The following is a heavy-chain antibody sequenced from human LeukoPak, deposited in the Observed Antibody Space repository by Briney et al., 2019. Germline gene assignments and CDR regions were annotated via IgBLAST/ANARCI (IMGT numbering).Heavy chain of an antibody. Sequence: GESLRLSCAASGFTFSSYGMSWVRQAPGKGLEWVSAISGSGGSTYYADSVKGRFTISRDNSKNTLYLQMNSLRAEDTAVYYCARRAGAYSHPYDYWGQGTLVTVSS. D-gene: IGHD4/OR15-4a*01. CDR2: ISGSGGST. CDR3: ARRAGAYSHPYDY. V-gene: IGHV3-23*01. J-gene: IGHJ4*02. CDR1: GFTFSSYG.